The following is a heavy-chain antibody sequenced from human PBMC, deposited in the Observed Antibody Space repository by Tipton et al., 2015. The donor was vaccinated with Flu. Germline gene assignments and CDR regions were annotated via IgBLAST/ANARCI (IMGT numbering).Heavy chain of an antibody. D-gene: IGHD2-15*01. Sequence: TLSLTCAVYGGSFSGYYWSWIRQPPGKGLEWIGEINHSGSTNYNPSLKSRVTISVDTSKNQFSLKLSSVTAADTAVYYCARRYCSGGSCYDPPYWVFDLWGRGTLSLSPQ. CDR1: GGSFSGYY. J-gene: IGHJ2*01. CDR2: INHSGST. CDR3: ARRYCSGGSCYDPPYWVFDL. V-gene: IGHV4-34*01.